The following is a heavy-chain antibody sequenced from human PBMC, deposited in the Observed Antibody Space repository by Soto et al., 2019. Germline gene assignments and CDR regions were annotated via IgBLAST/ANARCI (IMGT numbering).Heavy chain of an antibody. CDR2: IDPSDSYT. V-gene: IGHV5-10-1*03. Sequence: EVQLVQSGAEVKKPGESLRISCKGSGYSFTSYWISWVRQMPGKGLEWMGRIDPSDSYTNYSPSFQGHVTISADKSISTAYLQWSSLKASDTAMYYCARQGDGGSYDYVWGSYRPLDYWGQGTLVTVSS. J-gene: IGHJ4*02. D-gene: IGHD3-16*02. CDR3: ARQGDGGSYDYVWGSYRPLDY. CDR1: GYSFTSYW.